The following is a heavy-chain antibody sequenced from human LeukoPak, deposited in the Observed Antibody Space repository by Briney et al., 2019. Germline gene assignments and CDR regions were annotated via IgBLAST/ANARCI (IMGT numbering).Heavy chain of an antibody. D-gene: IGHD5-12*01. V-gene: IGHV4-39*07. CDR2: IYYSGST. Sequence: SETLSLTCTVSGGSISSSSYYWGWIRQPPGKGLEWIGSIYYSGSTYYNPSLKSRVTISVDTSKNQFSLKLSSVTAADTAVYYCARSGYSGYGRIDYWGQGTLVTVSS. J-gene: IGHJ4*02. CDR3: ARSGYSGYGRIDY. CDR1: GGSISSSSYY.